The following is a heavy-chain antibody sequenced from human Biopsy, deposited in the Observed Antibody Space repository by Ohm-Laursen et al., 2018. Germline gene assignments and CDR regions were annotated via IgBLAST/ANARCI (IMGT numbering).Heavy chain of an antibody. CDR3: VKDRGGARASFHY. J-gene: IGHJ4*02. D-gene: IGHD3-16*01. V-gene: IGHV3-9*01. CDR2: INRDSDTA. CDR1: GFIFDDYD. Sequence: SLRLSCAAPGFIFDDYDMHWVRQAPGKGLEWVSRINRDSDTADYVDSVRGRFTISRDNARKTLFLQMNSLRPEDTALYYCVKDRGGARASFHYWGQGIRVAVSS.